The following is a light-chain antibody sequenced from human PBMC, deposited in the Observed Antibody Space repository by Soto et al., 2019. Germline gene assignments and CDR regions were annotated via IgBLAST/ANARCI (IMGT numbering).Light chain of an antibody. CDR3: AAWDDSLSAHVV. CDR2: RNN. CDR1: SSNIGSNY. V-gene: IGLV1-47*01. J-gene: IGLJ2*01. Sequence: QSVLTQPPSASGTPGQRVTISCSGSSSNIGSNYVYWYQQLPGTAPKLLIYRNNQRPSGVPDRFSGSKSGTSASLAISGLRYEDEADYYCAAWDDSLSAHVVFGGGTKLTV.